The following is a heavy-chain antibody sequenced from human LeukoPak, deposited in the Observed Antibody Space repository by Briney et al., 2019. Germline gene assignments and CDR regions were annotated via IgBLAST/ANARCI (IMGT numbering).Heavy chain of an antibody. J-gene: IGHJ4*02. CDR1: GGSFSGYY. D-gene: IGHD5-24*01. CDR2: INHSGST. Sequence: SESLSLTCAVYGGSFSGYYWSWIRQPPGKELEWIGEINHSGSTNYNPSLKSRVTISVDTSKNQFSLKLSSVTAADTAVYYCASLMKMATPLFDYWGQGTLVTVSS. CDR3: ASLMKMATPLFDY. V-gene: IGHV4-34*01.